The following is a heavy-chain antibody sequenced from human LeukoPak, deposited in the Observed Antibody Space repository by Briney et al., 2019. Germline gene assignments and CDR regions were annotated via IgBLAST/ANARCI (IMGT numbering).Heavy chain of an antibody. CDR1: GGSISSYY. D-gene: IGHD3-22*01. CDR3: ARQPPDGPYDSSGYFDY. CDR2: IYTSGST. Sequence: SETLSLTCTVSGGSISSYYWSWIRQPPGKGLEGIGYIYTSGSTNYNPSLKSRVTISVDTSKNQFSLKLSSVTAADTAVYYCARQPPDGPYDSSGYFDYWGQGTLVTVSS. J-gene: IGHJ4*02. V-gene: IGHV4-4*09.